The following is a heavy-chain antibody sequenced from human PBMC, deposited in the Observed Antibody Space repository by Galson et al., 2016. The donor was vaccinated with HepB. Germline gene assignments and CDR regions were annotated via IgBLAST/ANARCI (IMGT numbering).Heavy chain of an antibody. J-gene: IGHJ4*02. CDR3: AKEVFGSGSYPYS. D-gene: IGHD3-10*01. CDR1: GFTFSSFA. Sequence: SLRLSCAASGFTFSSFAIHWVRQPPGKGPEWVALISFDGTKKYYADSVKGRFTISRDNSNNTLYLQMNSLRPEDTALYYCAKEVFGSGSYPYSWGQGTLVTVSS. V-gene: IGHV3-30-3*01. CDR2: ISFDGTKK.